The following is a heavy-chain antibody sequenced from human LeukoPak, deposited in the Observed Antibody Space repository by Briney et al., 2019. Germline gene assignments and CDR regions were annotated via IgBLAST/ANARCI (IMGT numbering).Heavy chain of an antibody. D-gene: IGHD2-2*01. V-gene: IGHV4-59*11. Sequence: SETLSLTCNVSGDSISSHYWSWIRQSPVKGLEWIGYIDYSGSTSYNPSLKSRVTISLDTSKNQISLNLSSVTAADTAVYYCARDVGYCSRMSCYVRFDPWGQGTLVTVSS. CDR3: ARDVGYCSRMSCYVRFDP. CDR2: IDYSGST. J-gene: IGHJ5*02. CDR1: GDSISSHY.